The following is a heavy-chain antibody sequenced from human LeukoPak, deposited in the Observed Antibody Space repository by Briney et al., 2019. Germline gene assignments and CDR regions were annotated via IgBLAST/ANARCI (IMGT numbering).Heavy chain of an antibody. D-gene: IGHD2-2*01. CDR3: ARGRRYCSNPNCYAEFDY. CDR1: GFTVSSSY. Sequence: GGSLRLSCAASGFTVSSSYMSWVRQAPGRGLEWVSITYSGGHTYYADSVKGRLTVSRDNSRNTLYLQMDSLRAEDTAVYYCARGRRYCSNPNCYAEFDYWGQGTLVTVSS. CDR2: TYSGGHT. J-gene: IGHJ4*02. V-gene: IGHV3-53*01.